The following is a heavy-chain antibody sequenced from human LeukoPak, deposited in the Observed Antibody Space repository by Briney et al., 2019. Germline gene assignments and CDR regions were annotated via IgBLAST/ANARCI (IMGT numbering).Heavy chain of an antibody. CDR1: GFTFSSYS. CDR3: ASQYNSYSGYDADDY. D-gene: IGHD5-12*01. V-gene: IGHV3-21*01. J-gene: IGHJ4*02. CDR2: ISSSSSYI. Sequence: GGSLRLSCAASGFTFSSYSMNWVRQAPGKGLEWVSSISSSSSYIYYADSVKGRFTISRDNAKNSLYLQMNSLRAEDTAVYYCASQYNSYSGYDADDYWGQGTLVTVSS.